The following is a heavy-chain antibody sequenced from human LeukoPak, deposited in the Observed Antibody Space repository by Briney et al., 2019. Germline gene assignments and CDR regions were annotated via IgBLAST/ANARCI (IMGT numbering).Heavy chain of an antibody. Sequence: NASETLSLTCTVSGGSISSYYWSWIRQPPGKGLEWIGYIYYSGSTNYNPSLRSRVTISVDTSKNQFSLKLSSVTAADTAVYYCARGPHVDTAMVYYYYYGMDVWGQGTTVTVSS. J-gene: IGHJ6*02. CDR2: IYYSGST. CDR1: GGSISSYY. CDR3: ARGPHVDTAMVYYYYYGMDV. V-gene: IGHV4-59*12. D-gene: IGHD5-18*01.